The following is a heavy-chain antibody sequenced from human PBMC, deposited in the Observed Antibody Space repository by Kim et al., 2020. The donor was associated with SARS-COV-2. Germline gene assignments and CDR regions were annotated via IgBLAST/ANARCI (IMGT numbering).Heavy chain of an antibody. V-gene: IGHV1-18*04. J-gene: IGHJ4*02. CDR1: GYTFTSYG. CDR3: ARDLGNYYDSSGYYVDY. CDR2: ISAYNGNT. Sequence: ASVKVSCKASGYTFTSYGISWVRQAPGQGLEWMGWISAYNGNTNYAQKLQGRVTMTTDTSTSTAYMELRSLRSDDTAVYYCARDLGNYYDSSGYYVDYWGQGTLVTVSS. D-gene: IGHD3-22*01.